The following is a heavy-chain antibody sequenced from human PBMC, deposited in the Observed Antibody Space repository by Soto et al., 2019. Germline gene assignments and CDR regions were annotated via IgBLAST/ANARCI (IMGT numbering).Heavy chain of an antibody. Sequence: QVQLVQSGAEVKKPGSSVKVSCKASGGTFRSYTISWVRQAPGQGLEWMGRIIPILGIANYAQKFQGRVTITADKSTSTAYMELSSLRSEDTAVYYCARLEDIVVVPAVWGQGTLVTVSS. V-gene: IGHV1-69*02. CDR3: ARLEDIVVVPAV. J-gene: IGHJ4*02. D-gene: IGHD2-2*01. CDR2: IIPILGIA. CDR1: GGTFRSYT.